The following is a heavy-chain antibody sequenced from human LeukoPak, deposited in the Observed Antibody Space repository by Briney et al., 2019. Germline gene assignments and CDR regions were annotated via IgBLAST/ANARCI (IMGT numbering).Heavy chain of an antibody. D-gene: IGHD6-25*01. CDR1: GYSISSGYY. V-gene: IGHV4-38-2*02. CDR3: ARKGARSRLGGFKYDTFDI. Sequence: PSETLSLTCTVSGYSISSGYYWGWIRQPPGQGLEWIGEINHTGRTNYNPSLKSRVTISVDTSKNQFSLKLSSVTAADTAVYYCARKGARSRLGGFKYDTFDIWGQGTMVTVS. CDR2: INHTGRT. J-gene: IGHJ3*02.